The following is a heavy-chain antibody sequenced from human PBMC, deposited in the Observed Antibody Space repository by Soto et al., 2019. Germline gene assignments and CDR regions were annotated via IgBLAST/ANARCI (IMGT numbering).Heavy chain of an antibody. CDR1: RFIFSDYA. Sequence: DVQLLESGGGLVQPGGSLTLSCAASRFIFSDYAMNWVRQAPGKGLEWVSSIGGGNTDRYYADSVKGRFIISRDNSKNTMYLQMNFLRDDDTAVYYCAKDAVSYNGKWDWFDSWGQGTLVTVSS. CDR3: AKDAVSYNGKWDWFDS. V-gene: IGHV3-23*01. J-gene: IGHJ5*01. D-gene: IGHD1-26*01. CDR2: IGGGNTDR.